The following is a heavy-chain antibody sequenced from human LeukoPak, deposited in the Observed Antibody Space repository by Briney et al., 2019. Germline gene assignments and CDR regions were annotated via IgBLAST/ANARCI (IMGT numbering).Heavy chain of an antibody. CDR2: INPNSGGT. V-gene: IGHV1-2*02. CDR1: GYTFTGYY. CDR3: ATVGDSGSYYSYFDY. J-gene: IGHJ4*02. D-gene: IGHD1-26*01. Sequence: ASVKVSCKASGYTFTGYYMHWVRQAPGQGLEWMGWINPNSGGTNYAQKFQGRVTMTEDTSTDTAYMELSSLRSEDTAVYYCATVGDSGSYYSYFDYWGQGTLVTVSS.